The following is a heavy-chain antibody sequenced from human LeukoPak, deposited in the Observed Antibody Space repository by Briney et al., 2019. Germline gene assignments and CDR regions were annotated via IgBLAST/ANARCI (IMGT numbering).Heavy chain of an antibody. D-gene: IGHD6-19*01. J-gene: IGHJ4*02. Sequence: SETLSLTCTVSGGSMNSYYWSWIRQPPGKGLEWIGYIFNSGSTNYNPSLKSRVTVSVDTSKNQFSLRLSSVTAADTAVYYCARHGSGSSGSFRYYDYWGQGTLVTVSS. CDR3: ARHGSGSSGSFRYYDY. CDR2: IFNSGST. V-gene: IGHV4-59*08. CDR1: GGSMNSYY.